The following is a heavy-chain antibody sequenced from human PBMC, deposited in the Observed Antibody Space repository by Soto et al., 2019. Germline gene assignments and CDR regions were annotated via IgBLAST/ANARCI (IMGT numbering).Heavy chain of an antibody. Sequence: ASVKVSCKASGYTFTGYAMHWVRQAPGQRLEWMGWINAGNGNTKYSQKFQGRVTITRDTSASTAYMELSRLRSDDTAVYYCAIVGACYSGSGDFFYFWRQGTQVTVSS. CDR3: AIVGACYSGSGDFFYF. V-gene: IGHV1-3*01. J-gene: IGHJ4*02. CDR1: GYTFTGYA. CDR2: INAGNGNT. D-gene: IGHD6-13*01.